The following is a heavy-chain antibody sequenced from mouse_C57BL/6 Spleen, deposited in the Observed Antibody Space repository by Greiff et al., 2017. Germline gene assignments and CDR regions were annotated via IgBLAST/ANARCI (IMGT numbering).Heavy chain of an antibody. CDR1: GYTFTSYW. Sequence: QVQLKQPGAELVMPGASVKLSCKASGYTFTSYWMHWVQQRPGQGLEWIGEIDPSDSYTNYNQKFKGKSTLTVDKSSSTAYMQLSSLTSEDSAVYYCARGGYYRAYWGQGTLVTVSA. V-gene: IGHV1-69*01. CDR2: IDPSDSYT. J-gene: IGHJ3*01. D-gene: IGHD2-3*01. CDR3: ARGGYYRAY.